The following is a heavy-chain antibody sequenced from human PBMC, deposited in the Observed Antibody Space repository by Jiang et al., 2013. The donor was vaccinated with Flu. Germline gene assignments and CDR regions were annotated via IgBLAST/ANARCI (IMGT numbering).Heavy chain of an antibody. D-gene: IGHD4-23*01. CDR3: ARGNARSTVVTGSFDY. J-gene: IGHJ4*02. Sequence: LLKPSETLSLTCAVYGGSFSGYYWSWIRQPPGKGLEWIGEINHSGSTNYNPSLKSRVTISVDTSKNQFSLKLSSVTAADTAVYYCARGNARSTVVTGSFDYWGQGTLVTVSS. V-gene: IGHV4-34*01. CDR2: INHSGST. CDR1: GGSFSGYY.